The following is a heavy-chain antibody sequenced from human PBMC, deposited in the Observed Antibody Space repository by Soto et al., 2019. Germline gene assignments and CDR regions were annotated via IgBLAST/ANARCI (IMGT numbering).Heavy chain of an antibody. CDR3: ARGSFSSSSSWFDP. CDR1: SGSISSGEYY. J-gene: IGHJ5*02. CDR2: ISDSGGT. D-gene: IGHD6-6*01. V-gene: IGHV4-31*03. Sequence: TLSLTCTVSSGSISSGEYYWTWIRQRPEKGLEWIGYISDSGGTYYSPSLMSRLIISIDRSVNQFSLNLKSVTAADTAVYYCARGSFSSSSSWFDPWGQGALVTVSS.